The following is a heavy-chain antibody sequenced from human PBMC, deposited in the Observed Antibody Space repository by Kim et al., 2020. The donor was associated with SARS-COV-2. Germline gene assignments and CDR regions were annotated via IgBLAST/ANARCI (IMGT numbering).Heavy chain of an antibody. Sequence: QKYQGRVTMTRDTSTSTVYMELSSLRSEDTAVYYCARAMVRGVIVYYFDYWGQGTLVTVSS. D-gene: IGHD3-10*01. V-gene: IGHV1-46*01. J-gene: IGHJ4*02. CDR3: ARAMVRGVIVYYFDY.